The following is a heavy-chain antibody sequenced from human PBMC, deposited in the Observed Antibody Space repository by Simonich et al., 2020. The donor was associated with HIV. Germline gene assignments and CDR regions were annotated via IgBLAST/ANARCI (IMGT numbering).Heavy chain of an antibody. V-gene: IGHV4-34*01. CDR3: AGSVADIVAAGFGF. CDR2: SNHSGGT. J-gene: IGHJ4*02. D-gene: IGHD5-12*01. Sequence: QVQLQQWGAGLLKPSETLSLTCAVYGGSFSGNFWTWIRQTPGKGLAWIGESNHSGGTNENPYLKSGFTISVDTAKNQFSLKLSSVTAADTAVYYCAGSVADIVAAGFGFWGQGTLVTVSS. CDR1: GGSFSGNF.